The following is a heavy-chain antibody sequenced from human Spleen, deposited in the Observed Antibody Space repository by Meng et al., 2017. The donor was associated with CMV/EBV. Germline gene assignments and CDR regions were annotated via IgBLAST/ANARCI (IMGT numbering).Heavy chain of an antibody. CDR1: GFTFSSYA. D-gene: IGHD5-12*01. CDR3: ARGDIVATGPLDY. V-gene: IGHV3-30*04. J-gene: IGHJ4*02. CDR2: LSHDGTNK. Sequence: ADGFTFSSYALHWVRQAPGKGLEWVAVLSHDGTNKYYADSVKGRFTISRDNAKNTLYLQMNSLRTEDTAVYYCARGDIVATGPLDYWGQGTLVTVSS.